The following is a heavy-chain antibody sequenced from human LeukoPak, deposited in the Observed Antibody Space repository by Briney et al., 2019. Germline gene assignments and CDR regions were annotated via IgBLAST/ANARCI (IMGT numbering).Heavy chain of an antibody. Sequence: ASVKASCKASGYTFTSYDINWVRQATGQGLEWMGWMNPNSGNTGYAQKFQGRVTMTRNTSISTAYMELSSLRSEDTAVYYCARGENWESVGYYMDVWGKGTTVTVSS. CDR2: MNPNSGNT. J-gene: IGHJ6*03. CDR3: ARGENWESVGYYMDV. V-gene: IGHV1-8*01. D-gene: IGHD7-27*01. CDR1: GYTFTSYD.